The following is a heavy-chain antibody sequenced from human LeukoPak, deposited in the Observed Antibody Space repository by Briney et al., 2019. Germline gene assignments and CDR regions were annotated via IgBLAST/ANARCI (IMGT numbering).Heavy chain of an antibody. CDR2: ISHSGAT. V-gene: IGHV4-4*03. CDR1: GDPITSANW. Sequence: PPETLSLTCAVSGDPITSANWWSWVRQSPGKGLEWIGEISHSGATNHNPSLKSRVTMSLDKSKNQLSLRVNSVTAADAAVYYCVRGDDYIFDYWGQGTLVTVSS. D-gene: IGHD4-11*01. J-gene: IGHJ4*02. CDR3: VRGDDYIFDY.